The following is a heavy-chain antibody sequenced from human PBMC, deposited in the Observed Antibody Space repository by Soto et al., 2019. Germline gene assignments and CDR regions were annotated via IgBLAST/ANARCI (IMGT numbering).Heavy chain of an antibody. Sequence: WGSLRLSCAASGFTFSSYGMSWVRQAPGKGLEWVSVISGSGGSTPYYADSVKGRFTISRDNSKSTLYLQMSSLRAEDTAVYYCAKDKDWSGVYGMDVWGQGTTVTVSS. D-gene: IGHD3-3*01. J-gene: IGHJ6*02. CDR2: ISGSGGSTP. V-gene: IGHV3-23*01. CDR1: GFTFSSYG. CDR3: AKDKDWSGVYGMDV.